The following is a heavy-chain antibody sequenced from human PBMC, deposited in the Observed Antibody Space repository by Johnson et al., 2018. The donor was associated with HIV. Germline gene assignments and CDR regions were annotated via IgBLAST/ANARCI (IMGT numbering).Heavy chain of an antibody. CDR3: ARGAGEAYGGNFRDAFDI. J-gene: IGHJ3*02. D-gene: IGHD4-23*01. CDR2: IYSGGDT. V-gene: IGHV3-66*03. Sequence: VQLVESGGGLIQPGGSLRLSCAASGFTVSSNYMSWVRQAPGKGLEWVSVIYSGGDTYYADSVKGRFTISRDNSKNTLYLQMDGLRPEDTAVYYCARGAGEAYGGNFRDAFDIWGQGTMVTVSS. CDR1: GFTVSSNY.